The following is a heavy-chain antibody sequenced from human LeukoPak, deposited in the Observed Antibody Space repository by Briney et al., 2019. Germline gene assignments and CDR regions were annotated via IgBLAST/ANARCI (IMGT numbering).Heavy chain of an antibody. J-gene: IGHJ5*02. V-gene: IGHV4-34*01. D-gene: IGHD2-15*01. CDR1: GGSFSGYY. CDR2: INHSGST. CDR3: ARTCSGGSCAANEARFGP. Sequence: PSETLSLTCAVYGGSFSGYYWSWIRQPPGKGLEWIGEINHSGSTNYNPSLKSRVTISVDTSKNQFSLKLSSVTAADTAVYYCARTCSGGSCAANEARFGPWGQGTLVTVSS.